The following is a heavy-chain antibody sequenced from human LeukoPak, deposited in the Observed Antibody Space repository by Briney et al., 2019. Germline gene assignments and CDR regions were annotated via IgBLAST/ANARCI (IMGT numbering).Heavy chain of an antibody. CDR2: MNPNSGNT. J-gene: IGHJ4*02. Sequence: ASVKVSCKASGYSFTSYDINWVRQATGQGLEWMGWMNPNSGNTGSAQKFQGRVTMTRDTSISTAYMELSNLRSEDTAVYYCARRVAAGGTCMGYWGQGTLVTVSS. CDR1: GYSFTSYD. V-gene: IGHV1-8*01. CDR3: ARRVAAGGTCMGY. D-gene: IGHD6-13*01.